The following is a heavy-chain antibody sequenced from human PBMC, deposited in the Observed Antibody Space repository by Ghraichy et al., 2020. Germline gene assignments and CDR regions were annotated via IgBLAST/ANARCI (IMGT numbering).Heavy chain of an antibody. Sequence: GGSLRLSCAASGFSFTSYAISWVRQAPGKGLEWVSGATGTGGITYYADSVKGRFTISRDNSKSTVYLQMNSLRVEDTALNYCAKNLRPSGSYASDWGQGTLVTVSS. J-gene: IGHJ4*02. CDR1: GFSFTSYA. D-gene: IGHD1-26*01. CDR2: ATGTGGIT. V-gene: IGHV3-23*01. CDR3: AKNLRPSGSYASD.